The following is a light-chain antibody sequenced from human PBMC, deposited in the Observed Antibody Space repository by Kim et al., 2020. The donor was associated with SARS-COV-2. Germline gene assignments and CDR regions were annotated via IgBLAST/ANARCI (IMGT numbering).Light chain of an antibody. CDR1: QSIIYN. Sequence: EIVMTQSPATLSVSPVERATLSCRASQSIIYNLAWYPKKPGQAPRLHISGASTRATGIPARFSGSGSGTEFTLINNSLQSEDFALYYCQQEYSWLITFFPGTRLGI. V-gene: IGKV3-15*01. CDR3: QQEYSWLIT. J-gene: IGKJ5*01. CDR2: GAS.